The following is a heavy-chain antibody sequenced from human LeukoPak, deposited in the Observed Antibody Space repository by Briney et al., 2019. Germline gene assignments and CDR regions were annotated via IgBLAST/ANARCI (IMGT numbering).Heavy chain of an antibody. D-gene: IGHD6-25*01. V-gene: IGHV3-23*01. CDR2: ISGSGGST. CDR1: GCTFSSYA. J-gene: IGHJ4*02. Sequence: GGSLRLSCAASGCTFSSYAMSWVRQAPGKGLEWVSGISGSGGSTYYADSVKGRFTISRDNSRNTLYLQMNSPRAEDTAVYYCAILPGYSSGSYEVNLWGQGTLVTVSS. CDR3: AILPGYSSGSYEVNL.